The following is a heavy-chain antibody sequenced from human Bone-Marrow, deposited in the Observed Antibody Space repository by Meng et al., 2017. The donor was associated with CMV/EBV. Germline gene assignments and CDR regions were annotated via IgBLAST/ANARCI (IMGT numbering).Heavy chain of an antibody. CDR2: ISSSGSTI. D-gene: IGHD1-26*01. CDR1: GFTFSSYE. V-gene: IGHV3-48*03. CDR3: ARAYLFEWELLPHPFDY. Sequence: GESLKISCAASGFTFSSYEMNWVHQAPGKGLEWVSYISSSGSTIYYADSVKGRFTISRDNAKNSLYLQMNSLRAEDTAVYYCARAYLFEWELLPHPFDYWGQGTLVTVSS. J-gene: IGHJ4*02.